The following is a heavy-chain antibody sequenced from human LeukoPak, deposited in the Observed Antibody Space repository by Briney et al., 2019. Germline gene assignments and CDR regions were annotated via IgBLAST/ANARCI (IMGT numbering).Heavy chain of an antibody. Sequence: SVKVSCKASGGTFSSYAISWVRQAPGQGLEWMGGIIPIFGTATYAQKFQGRVTITADKSTSTAYMELSSLRSEDTAVYYCARARGEGNIVVVPAAIAWFDPWGQGTLVTVSS. D-gene: IGHD2-2*01. CDR2: IIPIFGTA. CDR1: GGTFSSYA. CDR3: ARARGEGNIVVVPAAIAWFDP. V-gene: IGHV1-69*06. J-gene: IGHJ5*02.